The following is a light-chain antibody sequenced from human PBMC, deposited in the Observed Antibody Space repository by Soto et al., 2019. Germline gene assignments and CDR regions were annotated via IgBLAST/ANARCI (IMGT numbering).Light chain of an antibody. Sequence: DIQMTQSPSTLSASVGDRVTITCRASQSINTWLAWYQHKPGKAPKLLIYKASSLEGGVPSRFSGSGSGTEFTLTISSLQPDDFATYYCQQYNTYSRTFGQGTKVDIK. CDR3: QQYNTYSRT. CDR2: KAS. J-gene: IGKJ1*01. V-gene: IGKV1-5*03. CDR1: QSINTW.